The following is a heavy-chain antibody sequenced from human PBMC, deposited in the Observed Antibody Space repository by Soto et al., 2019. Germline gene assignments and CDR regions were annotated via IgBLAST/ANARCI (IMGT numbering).Heavy chain of an antibody. D-gene: IGHD2-21*01. CDR3: AGSISGDPWFDP. J-gene: IGHJ5*02. CDR1: GGSMTSFY. V-gene: IGHV4-59*03. Sequence: TSETLSLTCTVSGGSMTSFYWSWIRQPPGKGLEWIGYVFHSGTTNYNPSLKSRVIISVYTSKNQFSLRLNSVTAADTAVYYCAGSISGDPWFDPWGQGXLVTVYS. CDR2: VFHSGTT.